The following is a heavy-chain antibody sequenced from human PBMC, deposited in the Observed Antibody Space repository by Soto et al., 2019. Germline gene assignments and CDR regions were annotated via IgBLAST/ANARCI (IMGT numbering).Heavy chain of an antibody. J-gene: IGHJ5*02. Sequence: LSLTCTVSGGSLSSSSYYWGWIRQPPGKGLEWIGSMYYSGSTYYNPSLKSRVTISVDTSKNQLSLKLSSVTAADTAVYNCARLQFTDWFDPWGQGTLVTVSS. D-gene: IGHD1-1*01. CDR3: ARLQFTDWFDP. CDR2: MYYSGST. CDR1: GGSLSSSSYY. V-gene: IGHV4-39*01.